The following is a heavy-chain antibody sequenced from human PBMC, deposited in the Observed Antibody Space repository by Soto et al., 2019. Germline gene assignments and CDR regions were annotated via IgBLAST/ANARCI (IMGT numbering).Heavy chain of an antibody. CDR2: MNHNGGNT. J-gene: IGHJ5*01. Sequence: ASVEVSCKASGYTFTSYDINWVRQATGQGLEWMGWMNHNGGNTGYAQRFQGRVTMTRSTSISTAYMELSSLRSEDSAVYYGARGFTGWFDSLRQRTLVIVSS. CDR1: GYTFTSYD. V-gene: IGHV1-8*01. CDR3: ARGFTGWFDS.